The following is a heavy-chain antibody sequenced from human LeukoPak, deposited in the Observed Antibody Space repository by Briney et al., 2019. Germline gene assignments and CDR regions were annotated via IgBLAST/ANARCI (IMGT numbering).Heavy chain of an antibody. CDR2: IYSSGSA. J-gene: IGHJ3*02. Sequence: SETLSLTCTVSGGSISSGTYYWRWIRQPAGKGLEWIGRIYSSGSASYNPSPESRVTISVDTSKNRFSLKLSSVTAADTAVYYCAIHDYGDCDAFDIWGQGTMVTVSS. CDR3: AIHDYGDCDAFDI. V-gene: IGHV4-61*02. CDR1: GGSISSGTYY. D-gene: IGHD4-17*01.